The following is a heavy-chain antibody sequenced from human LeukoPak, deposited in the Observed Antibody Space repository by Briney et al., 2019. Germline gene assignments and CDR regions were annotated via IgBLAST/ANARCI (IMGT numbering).Heavy chain of an antibody. D-gene: IGHD6-6*01. V-gene: IGHV3-43*01. CDR2: ISWNGVST. CDR1: GFTFDDYT. J-gene: IGHJ4*02. CDR3: AKERGSSGYFDY. Sequence: GGSLRLSRAASGFTFDDYTMHWVRQAPGKGLEWVSLISWNGVSTYYADSVKGRFTISRDNSKNSLYLQMNSLRTEDTALYYCAKERGSSGYFDYWGQGTLVTVSS.